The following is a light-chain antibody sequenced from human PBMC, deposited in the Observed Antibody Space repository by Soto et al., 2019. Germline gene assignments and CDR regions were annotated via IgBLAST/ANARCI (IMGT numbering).Light chain of an antibody. CDR2: SIN. CDR1: SSNIGSHT. V-gene: IGLV1-44*01. Sequence: SVLAQPPSASGTPGQRVTISCSGGSSNIGSHTVNWYRQLPGTAPKLLIFSINQRPSGVPDRFSGSKSGTSVSLAIRGLQSDDEAEYFCAAWDATLKAYVFGTGTKVTVL. J-gene: IGLJ1*01. CDR3: AAWDATLKAYV.